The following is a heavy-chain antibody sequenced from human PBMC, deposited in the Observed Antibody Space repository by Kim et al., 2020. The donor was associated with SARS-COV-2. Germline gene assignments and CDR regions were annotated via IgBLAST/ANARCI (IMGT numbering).Heavy chain of an antibody. V-gene: IGHV3-23*01. CDR3: AKDGRGHGDYHWFDS. Sequence: GGSLRLSCAVSGFTLSNYAMNWVRQAPGQGLEWVSSLSDSGDDTYYADSVKGRFTVSRDNFKNTLYLYMNSLRADDTAVYYCAKDGRGHGDYHWFDSWGQGTLVTVSS. D-gene: IGHD4-17*01. J-gene: IGHJ5*01. CDR2: LSDSGDDT. CDR1: GFTLSNYA.